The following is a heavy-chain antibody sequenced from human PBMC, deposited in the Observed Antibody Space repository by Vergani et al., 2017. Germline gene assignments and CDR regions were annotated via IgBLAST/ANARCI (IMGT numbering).Heavy chain of an antibody. CDR3: ARDRRPYCSSTSCDYYYYGMDV. V-gene: IGHV4-4*07. CDR1: GGSISPYY. CDR2: IYTSEST. J-gene: IGHJ6*02. Sequence: QVQLQESGPGLVKPSETLSLTCIVSGGSISPYYWSWIRQPAGKGLEWIGRIYTSESTNYNPSLKSRVTMSVDTSKNQFSLKLSSVTAADTAVYYCARDRRPYCSSTSCDYYYYGMDVWGQGTTVTVSS. D-gene: IGHD2-2*01.